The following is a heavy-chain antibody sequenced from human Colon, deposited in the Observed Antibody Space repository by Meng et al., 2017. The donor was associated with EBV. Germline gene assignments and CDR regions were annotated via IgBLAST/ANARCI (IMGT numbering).Heavy chain of an antibody. CDR3: ARAWGYCSSGSCRAG. J-gene: IGHJ4*02. D-gene: IGHD2-15*01. CDR1: CGPHSNFY. CDR2: MNQSGST. V-gene: IGHV4-34*01. Sequence: LKHTQPLSPPCACECGPHSNFYWSWLRQPPGKGLEWIGEMNQSGSTNYNPSLKSRVTISVDASKNQFSLKLSSVTAADTAVYYCARAWGYCSSGSCRAGWGQGTLVTVSS.